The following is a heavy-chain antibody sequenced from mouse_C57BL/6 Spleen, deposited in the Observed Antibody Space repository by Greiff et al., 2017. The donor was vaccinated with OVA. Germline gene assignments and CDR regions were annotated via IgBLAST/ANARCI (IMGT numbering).Heavy chain of an antibody. Sequence: VKLMESGAELVRPGASVKLSCKASGYTFTDYYINWVKQRPGQGLEWIARIYPGSGNTYYNEKFKGKATLTAEKSSSTAYMQLSSLTSEDSAVYFCAREDYSKDYYAMDYWGQGTSVTVSS. CDR2: IYPGSGNT. CDR1: GYTFTDYY. J-gene: IGHJ4*01. CDR3: AREDYSKDYYAMDY. D-gene: IGHD2-5*01. V-gene: IGHV1-76*01.